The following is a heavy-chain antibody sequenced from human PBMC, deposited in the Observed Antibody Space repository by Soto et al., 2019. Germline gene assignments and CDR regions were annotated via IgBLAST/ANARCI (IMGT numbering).Heavy chain of an antibody. CDR1: GFNFRKFA. CDR2: MSERSGPP. V-gene: IGHV3-23*01. D-gene: IGHD4-17*01. Sequence: GGSLRLSCAASGFNFRKFAMSWVRQAPGKGLEWVSGMSERSGPPLYADSVKGRFTISRDNSKSTLCLEMNNLRPEDTAVYYCAKDQDNTDYYWIFDLWGRGTPVTVSS. CDR3: AKDQDNTDYYWIFDL. J-gene: IGHJ2*01.